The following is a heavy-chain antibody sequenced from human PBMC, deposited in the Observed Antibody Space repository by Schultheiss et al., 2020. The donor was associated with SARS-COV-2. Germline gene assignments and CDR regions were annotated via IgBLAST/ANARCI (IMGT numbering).Heavy chain of an antibody. V-gene: IGHV3-7*01. Sequence: GESLKISCAASGFTFSSYGMHWVRQAPGKGLEWVANIKQDGSEKYYVDSVKGRFTISRDNAKNSLYLQMNSLRAEDTAVYYCARSLVVAYMDVWGKGTTVTVSS. CDR3: ARSLVVAYMDV. CDR1: GFTFSSYG. D-gene: IGHD2-2*01. CDR2: IKQDGSEK. J-gene: IGHJ6*03.